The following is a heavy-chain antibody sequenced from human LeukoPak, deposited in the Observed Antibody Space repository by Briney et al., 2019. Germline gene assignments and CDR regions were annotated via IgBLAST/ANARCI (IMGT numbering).Heavy chain of an antibody. J-gene: IGHJ4*02. CDR2: IRHDGGET. Sequence: GGSLRLSCAASGFTFTNHLMHWVRQAPGKGLVWVSRIRHDGGETKEAACVKGGLPISRDKAKNELYLQMTSVGAEDRAVYYCGRDAVLGWGGVDYWGQGVLVTVSS. D-gene: IGHD3-16*01. CDR1: GFTFTNHL. V-gene: IGHV3-74*01. CDR3: GRDAVLGWGGVDY.